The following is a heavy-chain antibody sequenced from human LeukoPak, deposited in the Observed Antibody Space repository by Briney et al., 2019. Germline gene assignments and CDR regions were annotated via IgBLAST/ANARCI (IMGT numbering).Heavy chain of an antibody. J-gene: IGHJ4*02. D-gene: IGHD1-26*01. V-gene: IGHV3-15*01. CDR2: IKTKTDGGTT. CDR1: GFTFSNAW. Sequence: GGSLRLSCAASGFTFSNAWMSWVRQAPGKGLEWVGHIKTKTDGGTTDYSSPVKGRFTISRDDSKNTVYLQMSSLKTEDTAVYYCTTRPKAGATILDYWGQGTLVTVSS. CDR3: TTRPKAGATILDY.